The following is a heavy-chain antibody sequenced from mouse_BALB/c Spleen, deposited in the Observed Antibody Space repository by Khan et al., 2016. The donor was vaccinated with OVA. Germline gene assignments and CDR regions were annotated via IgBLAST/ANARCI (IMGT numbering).Heavy chain of an antibody. CDR2: INYSGNT. D-gene: IGHD2-4*01. CDR3: ARKDYYDCDPFRY. Sequence: EVQLVESGPGLVKPSQSLSLTCTVTGYSITSEYAWNWIRQFPGNKLEWMGYINYSGNTRFNPSLKSRTSIPRDPSKNQFFLQLNSVTTEDTATYYGARKDYYDCDPFRYWGQGTLVTVSA. CDR1: GYSITSEYA. J-gene: IGHJ3*02. V-gene: IGHV3-2*02.